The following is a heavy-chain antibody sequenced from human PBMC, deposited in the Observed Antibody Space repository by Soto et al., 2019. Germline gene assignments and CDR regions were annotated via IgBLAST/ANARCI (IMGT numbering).Heavy chain of an antibody. V-gene: IGHV4-39*02. D-gene: IGHD2-8*01. CDR2: IYYSGST. CDR3: ARDCTNGVCSRYYCYYGMDV. Sequence: PSETLSLTCTVSGGSISSSSYYWGWIRQPPGKGLEWIGSIYYSGSTYYNPSLKSRVTISVDTSKNQFSLKLSSVAAADTAVYYCARDCTNGVCSRYYCYYGMDVWGQGTTVTVSS. J-gene: IGHJ6*02. CDR1: GGSISSSSYY.